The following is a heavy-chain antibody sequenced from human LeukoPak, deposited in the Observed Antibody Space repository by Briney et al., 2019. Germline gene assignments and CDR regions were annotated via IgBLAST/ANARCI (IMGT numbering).Heavy chain of an antibody. CDR1: GFTFSSFG. D-gene: IGHD3-16*02. V-gene: IGHV3-30*02. Sequence: GGSLRLSCAASGFTFSSFGMHWVRQAPGKGLEWVAFIRYDGSNKYYADSVKGRFTISRDNSKNTLYLQMNSLRPEDTAVYYCAKERYDYVWGSYRYGESGILDYWGQGTLVTVSS. CDR2: IRYDGSNK. J-gene: IGHJ4*02. CDR3: AKERYDYVWGSYRYGESGILDY.